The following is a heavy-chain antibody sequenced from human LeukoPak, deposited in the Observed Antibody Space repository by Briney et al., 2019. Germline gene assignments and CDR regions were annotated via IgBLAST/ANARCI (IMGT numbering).Heavy chain of an antibody. V-gene: IGHV1-2*02. CDR1: GYTFTGYY. CDR2: INPNSGGT. CDR3: ARGYCSGGSCYGGVWFDP. J-gene: IGHJ5*02. D-gene: IGHD2-15*01. Sequence: ASVTVSCTASGYTFTGYYMHWVRQAPGQGLEWMGWINPNSGGTNYSQKFQGRVTMTRDTSISTAYMELSRLRSDDTAVYYCARGYCSGGSCYGGVWFDPWGQGTLVTVSS.